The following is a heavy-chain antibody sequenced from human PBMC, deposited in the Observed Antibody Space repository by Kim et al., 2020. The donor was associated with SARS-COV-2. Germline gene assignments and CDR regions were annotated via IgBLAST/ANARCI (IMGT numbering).Heavy chain of an antibody. D-gene: IGHD3-22*01. CDR3: ARVQNYDSSGYYYVPDAFDI. V-gene: IGHV4-59*01. Sequence: RVTISVDTSKNQFSLKLSSVTAADTAVYYCARVQNYDSSGYYYVPDAFDIWGQGTMVTVSS. J-gene: IGHJ3*02.